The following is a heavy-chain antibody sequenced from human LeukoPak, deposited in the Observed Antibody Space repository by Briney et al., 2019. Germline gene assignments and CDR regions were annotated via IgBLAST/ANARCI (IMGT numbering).Heavy chain of an antibody. CDR2: ISYDGSNE. CDR1: GFTFSSYA. D-gene: IGHD6-19*01. V-gene: IGHV3-30*18. CDR3: AKVYSRGWYVDY. J-gene: IGHJ4*02. Sequence: GGSLRLSCAASGFTFSSYAMHWVRQAPGKGLEWVTFISYDGSNEYYADSVKGRFTISRDNSKNTLYLQMNSLRAEDTAVYYCAKVYSRGWYVDYWGQGTLVTVSS.